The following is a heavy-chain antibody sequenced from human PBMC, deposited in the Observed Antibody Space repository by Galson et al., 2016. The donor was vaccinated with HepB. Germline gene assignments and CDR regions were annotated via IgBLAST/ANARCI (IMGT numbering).Heavy chain of an antibody. Sequence: SLRLSCAGSGFIFKRYWTHWVRQAPGKGLIWVSRINSDGSIITYADSVKGRFTISRDNAKNTVYLQMNSLRVEDTAIYYCTRSSAPDWFDPWGQGTLVTVSS. CDR2: INSDGSII. CDR1: GFIFKRYW. V-gene: IGHV3-74*03. J-gene: IGHJ5*02. D-gene: IGHD3-10*01. CDR3: TRSSAPDWFDP.